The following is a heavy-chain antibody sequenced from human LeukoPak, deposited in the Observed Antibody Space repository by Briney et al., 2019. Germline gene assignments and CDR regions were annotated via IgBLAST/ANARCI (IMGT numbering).Heavy chain of an antibody. Sequence: SETLSLTCAVSGVPLSNYYWSWVRQSPRQGLEWIREINHSGYTNYNPSLKSRVTMSIDTSKNQFSLILTSVTAADAGVYYCTRAVAGHPDWGQGTLVTVSS. J-gene: IGHJ4*02. CDR3: TRAVAGHPD. D-gene: IGHD6-19*01. CDR2: INHSGYT. CDR1: GVPLSNYY. V-gene: IGHV4-34*01.